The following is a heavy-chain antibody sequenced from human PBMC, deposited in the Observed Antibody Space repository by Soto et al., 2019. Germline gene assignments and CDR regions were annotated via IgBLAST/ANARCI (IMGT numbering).Heavy chain of an antibody. J-gene: IGHJ4*02. CDR1: GGTFSSYA. V-gene: IGHV1-69*13. Sequence: GASVKVSCKASGGTFSSYAISWVRQAPGQGLEWMGGIIPIFGTANYAQKFQGRVTITADESTSTAYMELSSLRSEDTAVYYCARGESYYDSSGYEIFDYWGQGTLVTVSS. CDR2: IIPIFGTA. CDR3: ARGESYYDSSGYEIFDY. D-gene: IGHD3-22*01.